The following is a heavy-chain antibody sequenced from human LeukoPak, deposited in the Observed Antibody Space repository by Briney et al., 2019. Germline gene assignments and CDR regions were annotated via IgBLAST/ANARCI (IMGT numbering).Heavy chain of an antibody. CDR2: MNPNSGNT. J-gene: IGHJ6*03. CDR3: ARRTHYYYYYYMDV. Sequence: ASVKVSCKASGYTFTGYYMHWVRQAPGQGLEWMGWMNPNSGNTGYAQKFQGRVTITRNTSISTAYMELSSLRSEDTAVYYCARRTHYYYYYYMDVWGKGTTVTVSS. V-gene: IGHV1-8*03. CDR1: GYTFTGYY.